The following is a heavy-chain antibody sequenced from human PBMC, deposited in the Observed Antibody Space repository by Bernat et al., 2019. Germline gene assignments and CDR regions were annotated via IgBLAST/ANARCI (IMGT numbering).Heavy chain of an antibody. J-gene: IGHJ5*02. V-gene: IGHV5-10-1*03. CDR1: GYSFSTYW. D-gene: IGHD3-3*01. CDR2: IDPSDSNT. CDR3: ARGVYGSWSGDYPFDWFDP. Sequence: EVQLVQSGAELKKPGESLRISCKGSGYSFSTYWISWVRQQPGKGLEWMGMIDPSDSNTNYSPSFQGHVTMSVDRSIKTVYLQWSSLGASDTAVYYCARGVYGSWSGDYPFDWFDPWGKGTRVTVTS.